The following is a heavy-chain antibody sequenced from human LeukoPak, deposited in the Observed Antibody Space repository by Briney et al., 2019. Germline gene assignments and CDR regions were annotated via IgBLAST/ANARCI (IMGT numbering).Heavy chain of an antibody. CDR1: GGTFSSYA. CDR2: IIPIFGTA. J-gene: IGHJ4*02. V-gene: IGHV1-69*13. D-gene: IGHD3-22*01. CDR3: ASLLHYYDSSGSGPPKDY. Sequence: ASVTVSCTASGGTFSSYAISWVRQAPGQGLEWMGGIIPIFGTANYAQKFQGRVTITADESTSTAYMELSSLRSEDTAVYYCASLLHYYDSSGSGPPKDYWGQGTLVTVSS.